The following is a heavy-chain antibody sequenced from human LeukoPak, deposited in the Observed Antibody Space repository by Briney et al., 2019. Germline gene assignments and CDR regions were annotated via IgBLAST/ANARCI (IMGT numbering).Heavy chain of an antibody. J-gene: IGHJ4*02. CDR2: ISGSSAST. CDR3: AVGSYLFDY. Sequence: GGSLRLSSAASAFTFSTYAMNWVRQAPGKGLEWVSGISGSSASTYYADSVKGRFTTSRDNSKNTLSVQMNSLRAEDTAVYYCAVGSYLFDYWGQGTLVTVSS. D-gene: IGHD3-10*01. V-gene: IGHV3-23*01. CDR1: AFTFSTYA.